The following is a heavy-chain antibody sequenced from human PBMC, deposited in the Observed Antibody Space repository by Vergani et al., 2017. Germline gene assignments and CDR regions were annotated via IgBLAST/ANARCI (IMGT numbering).Heavy chain of an antibody. CDR3: ARGTTINTYYYYGMDV. CDR2: IYYSGST. CDR1: GGSISSYY. V-gene: IGHV4-59*12. J-gene: IGHJ6*02. D-gene: IGHD4-11*01. Sequence: QVQLQESGPGLVKPSQTLSLTCTVSGGSISSYYWSWIRQPPGKGLEWIGYIYYSGSTNYNPSLKSRVTISVDTSKNQFSLKLSSVTAADTAVYYCARGTTINTYYYYGMDVWGQGTTVTVSS.